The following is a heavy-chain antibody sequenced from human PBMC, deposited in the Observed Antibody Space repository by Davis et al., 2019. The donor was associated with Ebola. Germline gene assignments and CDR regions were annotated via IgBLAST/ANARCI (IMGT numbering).Heavy chain of an antibody. D-gene: IGHD1-26*01. J-gene: IGHJ3*02. CDR3: ARTSIVGTTTTASDI. Sequence: AASVKVSCKASGYTFTGYYMHWVRQAPGQGLEWMGWISAYNGNTNYAQKFQGRVTMTTDTSTGTAYLDLRSLRSDDTAVYFCARTSIVGTTTTASDIWGQGTLVTVSS. V-gene: IGHV1-18*04. CDR1: GYTFTGYY. CDR2: ISAYNGNT.